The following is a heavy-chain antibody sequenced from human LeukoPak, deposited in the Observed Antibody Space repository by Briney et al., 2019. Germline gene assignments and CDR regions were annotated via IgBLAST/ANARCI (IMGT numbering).Heavy chain of an antibody. D-gene: IGHD5-12*01. CDR1: GYTFTSYG. V-gene: IGHV1-69*13. CDR3: ARVSYDSPGLYGMDV. J-gene: IGHJ6*02. CDR2: IIPIFGTA. Sequence: VASVKVSCKASGYTFTSYGISWVRQAPGQGLEWMGGIIPIFGTANYAQKFQGRVTITADESTSTAYMELSSLRSEDTAVYYCARVSYDSPGLYGMDVWGQGTTVTVSS.